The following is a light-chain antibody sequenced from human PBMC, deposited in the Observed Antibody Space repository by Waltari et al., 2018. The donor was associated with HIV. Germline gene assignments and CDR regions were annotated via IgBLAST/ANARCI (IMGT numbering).Light chain of an antibody. J-gene: IGKJ3*01. Sequence: EIVLTQSPGTLSLSPGERATPSCRASQTVSNRYLAWYQQKPGQAPRLLIYGASTRATGIPDRFSGSGSGTDFTLTISRLEPEDFAVYYCRTGVTFGP. V-gene: IGKV3-20*01. CDR1: QTVSNRY. CDR3: RTGVT. CDR2: GAS.